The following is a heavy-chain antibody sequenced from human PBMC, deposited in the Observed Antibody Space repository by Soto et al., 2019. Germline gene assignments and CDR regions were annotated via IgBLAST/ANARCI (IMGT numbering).Heavy chain of an antibody. V-gene: IGHV3-30*18. CDR3: AKGGRQWLVTSDFNY. J-gene: IGHJ4*02. CDR2: VSHDGRNT. Sequence: VQLVESGGGVVQPGRSLRLSCAASGFTFSDYAMHWVRQAPGKGLEWVAVVSHDGRNTHYADSVKGRFTISRDRSKNTVSLEVTGLRAEDTAVYSCAKGGRQWLVTSDFNYWGQGALVTVSS. CDR1: GFTFSDYA. D-gene: IGHD6-19*01.